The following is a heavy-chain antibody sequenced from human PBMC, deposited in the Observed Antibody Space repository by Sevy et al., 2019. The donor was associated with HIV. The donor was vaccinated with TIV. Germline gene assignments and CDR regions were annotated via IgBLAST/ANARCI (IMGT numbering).Heavy chain of an antibody. CDR3: ARARPTVVVVAAPYYYGMDV. Sequence: GGSLRLSCAASGFTFSDYYMSWIRQAPGKGLEWVSYISSSGSTIYYADSVKGRFTISRDNAKNSLYLQMNSLRDEDTAVYYCARARPTVVVVAAPYYYGMDVWGQGTTVTVSS. V-gene: IGHV3-11*01. J-gene: IGHJ6*02. CDR2: ISSSGSTI. CDR1: GFTFSDYY. D-gene: IGHD2-15*01.